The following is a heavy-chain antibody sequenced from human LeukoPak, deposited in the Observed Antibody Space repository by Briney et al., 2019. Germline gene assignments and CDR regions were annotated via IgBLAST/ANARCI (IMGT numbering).Heavy chain of an antibody. Sequence: SETLSLTCTVSGGSISSDYWSWIRQPPGKGLEWIGHIYYNGIANYNPSLKSRVIMSVDTSKTHLSLRLSSVTAADTAVYYCARLHYDSSGNYYFDYWGQGTLVTVSS. CDR2: IYYNGIA. J-gene: IGHJ4*02. CDR3: ARLHYDSSGNYYFDY. D-gene: IGHD3-22*01. CDR1: GGSISSDY. V-gene: IGHV4-59*01.